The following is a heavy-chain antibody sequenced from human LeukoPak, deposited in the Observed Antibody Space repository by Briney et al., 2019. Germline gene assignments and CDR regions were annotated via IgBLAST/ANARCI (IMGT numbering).Heavy chain of an antibody. CDR2: MNPNSGNT. J-gene: IGHJ4*02. CDR3: ARVTNYDFWSGYYQSFDY. CDR1: GYTFTSYD. Sequence: ASVKVSCKASGYTFTSYDINWVRQATGQGPEWMGWMNPNSGNTGYAQKFQGRVTMTRNTSISTAYMELSSLRSEDTAVYYCARVTNYDFWSGYYQSFDYWGQGTLVTVSS. V-gene: IGHV1-8*01. D-gene: IGHD3-3*01.